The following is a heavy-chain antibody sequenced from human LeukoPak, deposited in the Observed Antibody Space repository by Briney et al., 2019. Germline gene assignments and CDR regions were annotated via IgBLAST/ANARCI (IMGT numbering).Heavy chain of an antibody. V-gene: IGHV4-59*08. CDR2: IYYSGST. CDR3: ARSIVVVPAAMQGYYYYYMDV. D-gene: IGHD2-2*01. Sequence: SETLSLTCTVSGGSNCSYYWSWIRQPPGKGLEWIGYIYYSGSTNYNPSLKSRVTISVDTSKNQFSLKLSSVTAADTAVYYCARSIVVVPAAMQGYYYYYMDVWGKGTTVTVSS. CDR1: GGSNCSYY. J-gene: IGHJ6*03.